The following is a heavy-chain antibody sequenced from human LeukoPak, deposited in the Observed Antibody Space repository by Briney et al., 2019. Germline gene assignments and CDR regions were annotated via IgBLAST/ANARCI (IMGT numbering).Heavy chain of an antibody. V-gene: IGHV1-18*01. CDR2: ISAYNGNT. D-gene: IGHD3-22*01. J-gene: IGHJ6*03. CDR3: ARDSSSGWAVYYYYYMDV. Sequence: ASVKVSCKASGYTFTSYGNSWVRQAPGQGLEWMGWISAYNGNTNYAQKLQGRVTMTTDASTSTAYMELRSLRSDDTAVYYCARDSSSGWAVYYYYYMDVWGKGTTVTVSS. CDR1: GYTFTSYG.